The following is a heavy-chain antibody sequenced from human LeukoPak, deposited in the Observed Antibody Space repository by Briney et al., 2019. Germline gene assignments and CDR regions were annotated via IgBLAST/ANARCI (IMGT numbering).Heavy chain of an antibody. CDR3: ARDRGYCSGDSCYPTRFDY. D-gene: IGHD2-15*01. V-gene: IGHV3-53*01. CDR1: GFTVSSNY. Sequence: GGSLRLSCAASGFTVSSNYMSWVRQAPGKGLEWVSIIYSGGNTYYADSVEGRFTISRDNSKNTVYLQMNSLRVEDTAVYYCARDRGYCSGDSCYPTRFDYWGKETLVTVSS. CDR2: IYSGGNT. J-gene: IGHJ4*02.